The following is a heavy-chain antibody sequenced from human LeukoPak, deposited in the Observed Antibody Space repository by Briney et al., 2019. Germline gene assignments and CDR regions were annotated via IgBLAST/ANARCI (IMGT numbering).Heavy chain of an antibody. CDR2: IGSSSSTI. V-gene: IGHV3-48*01. Sequence: PGGSLRLSCAASGFTFSSYSLNWVRQAPGKGLEWVSYIGSSSSTIYYADSVKGRFTISRDNARKSVYLQMNSLRAEDTAVYYCARDRSRYLEWLLSPQDYWGQGTLVTVSS. D-gene: IGHD3-3*01. J-gene: IGHJ4*02. CDR3: ARDRSRYLEWLLSPQDY. CDR1: GFTFSSYS.